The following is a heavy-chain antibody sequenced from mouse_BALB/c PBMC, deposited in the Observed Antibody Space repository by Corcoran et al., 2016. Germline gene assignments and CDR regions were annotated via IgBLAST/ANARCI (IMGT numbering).Heavy chain of an antibody. V-gene: IGHV9-3-1*01. Sequence: QIQLVQSGPEQTKPGETVKISCTESGYNFTTYGMNWVKQAPGKGFKGMGWINNYTGEPTYADDFKGRFAFSLETPASTAYLQINNLKNEDTATYFCAIYYDYAVDYWGQGTSVTVSS. J-gene: IGHJ4*01. D-gene: IGHD2-4*01. CDR1: GYNFTTYG. CDR2: INNYTGEP. CDR3: AIYYDYAVDY.